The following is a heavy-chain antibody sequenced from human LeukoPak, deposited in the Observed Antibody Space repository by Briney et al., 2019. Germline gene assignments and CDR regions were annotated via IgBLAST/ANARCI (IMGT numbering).Heavy chain of an antibody. V-gene: IGHV3-48*01. D-gene: IGHD2-21*02. CDR2: ISSSSSTI. Sequence: GGSLRLSCAASGFTFSSYSMNWVRQAPGKGLEWVSYISSSSSTIYYADSVKGRFTISRDNAKNSLYLQMNSLRAEDTAVYYCARAALYCGGDCYSLGAAFDIWGQGTMVTVSS. CDR1: GFTFSSYS. J-gene: IGHJ3*02. CDR3: ARAALYCGGDCYSLGAAFDI.